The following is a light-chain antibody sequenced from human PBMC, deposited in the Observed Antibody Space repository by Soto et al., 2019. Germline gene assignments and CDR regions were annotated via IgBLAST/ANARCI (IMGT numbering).Light chain of an antibody. CDR2: EVS. J-gene: IGLJ3*02. CDR1: SSDVGGYNY. V-gene: IGLV2-14*01. CDR3: SSYTSSSTLV. Sequence: QSALTQPASVSGSPGQSITISCTGTSSDVGGYNYVSWYQQHPGKAPKLMIYEVSNRHSGVSNRFSGSKSGNTASLTISGLQAEDEDDYYCSSYTSSSTLVFGGGTKLTVL.